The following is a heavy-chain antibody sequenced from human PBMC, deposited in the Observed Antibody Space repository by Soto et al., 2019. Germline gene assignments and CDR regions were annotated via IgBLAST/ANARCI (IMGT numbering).Heavy chain of an antibody. CDR1: GGSISSGGYY. V-gene: IGHV4-31*03. J-gene: IGHJ4*02. CDR2: IYYSGST. D-gene: IGHD2-15*01. Sequence: LSLTCTVSGGSISSGGYYWSWIRQHPGKGLEWIGYIYYSGSTYYNPSLKSRVTISVDTSKNQFSLKLSSVTAADTAVYYCARARTKWYYFDYWGQGTLVTVSS. CDR3: ARARTKWYYFDY.